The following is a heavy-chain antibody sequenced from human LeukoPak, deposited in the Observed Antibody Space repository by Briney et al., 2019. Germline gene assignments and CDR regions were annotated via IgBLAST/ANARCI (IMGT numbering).Heavy chain of an antibody. CDR1: GGSISSHY. Sequence: SETLSLTCTVSGGSISSHYWSWMRQPPGKGLEWIGYIYYSGSTNYNPSLNSRVTISVDTSKNQFSLKLSSVTAADTAVYYCARDSAYYDFWSGYPSGYMDVWGKGTTVTVSS. CDR3: ARDSAYYDFWSGYPSGYMDV. V-gene: IGHV4-59*11. J-gene: IGHJ6*03. D-gene: IGHD3-3*01. CDR2: IYYSGST.